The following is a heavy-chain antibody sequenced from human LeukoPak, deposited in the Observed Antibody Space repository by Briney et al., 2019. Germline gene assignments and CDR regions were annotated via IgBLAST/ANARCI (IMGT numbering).Heavy chain of an antibody. CDR3: ASTPPRYLGYFDY. D-gene: IGHD3-9*01. CDR2: ISWNSGSI. CDR1: GFTFDDYA. Sequence: GRSLRLSCAASGFTFDDYAMHWVRQAPGKGLEWVSGISWNSGSIGYADSVKGRFTISRDNAKNSLYLQMNSLRAEDTAVYYCASTPPRYLGYFDYWGQGTLVTVSS. V-gene: IGHV3-9*01. J-gene: IGHJ4*02.